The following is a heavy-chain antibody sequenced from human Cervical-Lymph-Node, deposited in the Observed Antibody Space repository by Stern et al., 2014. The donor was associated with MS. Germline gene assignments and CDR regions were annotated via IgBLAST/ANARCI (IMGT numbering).Heavy chain of an antibody. J-gene: IGHJ4*02. V-gene: IGHV3-74*02. CDR1: GFAFSNYW. Sequence: EDQLVESGGGFVQPGGSLSLSCAASGFAFSNYWMHWVRHVPGKGLVWVSRINSDGTTTGYADSVKGRFTISRDNAKNTLFLQMKSLRVDDTSVYYCARDDSSGYAVWGQGSLVTVSS. CDR3: ARDDSSGYAV. CDR2: INSDGTTT. D-gene: IGHD3-22*01.